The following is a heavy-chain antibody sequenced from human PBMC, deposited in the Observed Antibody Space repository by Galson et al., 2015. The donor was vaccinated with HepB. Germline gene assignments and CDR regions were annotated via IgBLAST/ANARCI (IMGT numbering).Heavy chain of an antibody. CDR3: ARIRGTQKVAPPDYGMDV. J-gene: IGHJ6*02. D-gene: IGHD5-12*01. Sequence: SLRLSCAASGFIFSTYWMTWVRQAPGKGLEWVANIRQDGSGKYYVDSVKGRFTISRDNAKNSLYLQMNSLRAEDTAVYYCARIRGTQKVAPPDYGMDVWGQGTTVTVSS. CDR1: GFIFSTYW. V-gene: IGHV3-7*03. CDR2: IRQDGSGK.